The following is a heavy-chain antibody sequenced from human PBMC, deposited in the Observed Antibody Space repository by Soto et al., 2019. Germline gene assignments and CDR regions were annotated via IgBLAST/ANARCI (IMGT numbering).Heavy chain of an antibody. V-gene: IGHV1-69*06. Sequence: QVQLVQSGAEVKKPGSSLKVSCKASGGTFSSYSISWGRQAPGQGLEWMGGIIPIFGTANYAQKFQGRVTITADKSTSTSYMELSSLRSEDTAVYYCARDPAHDYGDYVPIFGIDVWGQGTTVTVSS. CDR1: GGTFSSYS. CDR3: ARDPAHDYGDYVPIFGIDV. J-gene: IGHJ6*02. D-gene: IGHD4-17*01. CDR2: IIPIFGTA.